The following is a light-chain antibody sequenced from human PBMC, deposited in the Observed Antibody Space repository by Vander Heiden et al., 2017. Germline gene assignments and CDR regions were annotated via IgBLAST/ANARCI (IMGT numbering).Light chain of an antibody. V-gene: IGKV3-11*01. CDR2: DAS. CDR1: QSVSSY. J-gene: IGKJ4*01. CDR3: QQRSNCLIT. Sequence: EIVFTQSPATLSLSPGERATLSCRASQSVSSYLAWYQQKPSQAHRLLIYDASNRATGFPARFSGSGSGTDFTLTISSLEPEDFAVYYCQQRSNCLITFGGGTKVDIK.